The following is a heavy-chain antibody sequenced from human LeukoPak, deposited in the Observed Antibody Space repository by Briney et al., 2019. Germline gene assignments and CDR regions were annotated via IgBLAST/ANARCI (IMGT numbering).Heavy chain of an antibody. CDR2: IYSSGST. CDR1: GDSISNYY. V-gene: IGHV4-4*07. J-gene: IGHJ4*02. Sequence: PSETLSLTCSVSGDSISNYYWSWIRQSAGKGLEWIGRIYSSGSTDYNPSLKSRVSMSVDTSKNQFSLKLSSVTAADTALYYCAREAYCGGDCYSGFDYWGQGTLVTVSS. CDR3: AREAYCGGDCYSGFDY. D-gene: IGHD2-21*02.